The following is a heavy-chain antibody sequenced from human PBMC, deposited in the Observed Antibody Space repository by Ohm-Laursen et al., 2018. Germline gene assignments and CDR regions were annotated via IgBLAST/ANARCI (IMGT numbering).Heavy chain of an antibody. CDR1: GFTFSSYD. D-gene: IGHD5-12*01. J-gene: IGHJ4*02. V-gene: IGHV3-48*03. Sequence: SLRLSCSASGFTFSSYDMNWVRQAPGKGLEWVSYISSSGGTTYYADSVKGRFTISRDNSKNSLYLQMSSLRAEDTAVYYCARGYSGYDYSFDYWGQGTLVTVSS. CDR3: ARGYSGYDYSFDY. CDR2: ISSSGGTT.